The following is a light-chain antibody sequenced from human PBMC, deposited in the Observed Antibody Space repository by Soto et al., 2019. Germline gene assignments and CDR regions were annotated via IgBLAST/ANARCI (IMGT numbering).Light chain of an antibody. J-gene: IGKJ5*01. CDR1: QSISSW. CDR2: DAS. CDR3: RQYNSYSIT. V-gene: IGKV1-5*01. Sequence: DIQMTQSPSTLSASVGDIVTITLRASQSISSWLAWYQQKPGKAPKLLIYDASSLESGVPSRFSGSGSGTEFTLTISSLQPDDFATYYCRQYNSYSITFGQGTRLEI.